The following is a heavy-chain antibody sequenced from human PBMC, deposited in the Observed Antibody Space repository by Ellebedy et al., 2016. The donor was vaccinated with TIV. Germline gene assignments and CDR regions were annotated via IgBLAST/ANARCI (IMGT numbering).Heavy chain of an antibody. J-gene: IGHJ4*02. Sequence: GGSLRLSCAASGFTFSEAWMNWVRRAPGKGLEWVGRIQSKTDGGTTDYAAPVKGRFTISRDDSNNTLYLQMNSLKTEDTALYYCTTEIGGWQSVVDYWGQGTLVTVSS. CDR3: TTEIGGWQSVVDY. D-gene: IGHD6-19*01. V-gene: IGHV3-15*07. CDR1: GFTFSEAW. CDR2: IQSKTDGGTT.